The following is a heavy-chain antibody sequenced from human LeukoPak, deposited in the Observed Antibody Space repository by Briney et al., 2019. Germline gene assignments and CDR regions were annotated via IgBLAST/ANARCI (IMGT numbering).Heavy chain of an antibody. CDR1: GFTFSSYG. J-gene: IGHJ4*02. Sequence: GGSLRLSCAASGFTFSSYGMHWVRQAPGKGLEWVGFIRSEAFGGTTEYAASVKGRFTMSRDDSKSIAYLQMNSLKTEDTAVYYCTRDAYMLGKYWGQGTLVTVSS. CDR3: TRDAYMLGKY. D-gene: IGHD3-10*02. V-gene: IGHV3-49*04. CDR2: IRSEAFGGTT.